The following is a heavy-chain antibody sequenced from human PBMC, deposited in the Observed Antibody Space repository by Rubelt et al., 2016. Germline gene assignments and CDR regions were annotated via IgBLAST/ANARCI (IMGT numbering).Heavy chain of an antibody. J-gene: IGHJ5*02. CDR1: GGPFSRYA. CDR2: LIAIFGTA. Sequence: QVQLVQSGAEVKKPGSSVKVSCKASGGPFSRYAISWVRQAPGQGLEWMGGLIAIFGTANYAQKFQGRVTITTAESTRTAYMELSSPRAEEAAVYYCARMRGAYSSSGGGFDPWGQGTVVTVSS. CDR3: ARMRGAYSSSGGGFDP. V-gene: IGHV1-69*01. D-gene: IGHD6-13*01.